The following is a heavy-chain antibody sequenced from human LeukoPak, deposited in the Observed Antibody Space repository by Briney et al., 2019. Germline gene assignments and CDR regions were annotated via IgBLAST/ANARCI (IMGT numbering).Heavy chain of an antibody. CDR2: IKEDGSEK. Sequence: GGSLRLSCVASGFIFSSYWMSWVRQTPGKGLEWVANIKEDGSEKYYVDSVKGRFTISRDNAKNTLYLQMNSLRAEDTAVYYCARRAYSPDYWGQGTLVTVSS. CDR1: GFIFSSYW. V-gene: IGHV3-7*01. D-gene: IGHD6-13*01. CDR3: ARRAYSPDY. J-gene: IGHJ4*02.